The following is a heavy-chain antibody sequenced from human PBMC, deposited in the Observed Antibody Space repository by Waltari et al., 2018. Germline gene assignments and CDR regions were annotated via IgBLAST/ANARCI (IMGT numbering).Heavy chain of an antibody. J-gene: IGHJ4*02. CDR3: ARGMVGAAYFDC. V-gene: IGHV3-48*04. D-gene: IGHD1-26*01. CDR1: GFTFSSYS. Sequence: EVQLVESGGGLVQPGVSLRLSCVASGFTFSSYSMNWVRQAPGKGLEWVSYISSSSTINYADSVKGRFTISRDSPKNSLYLQMNSLRAEDAAVYYCARGMVGAAYFDCWGQGALVSVSS. CDR2: ISSSSTI.